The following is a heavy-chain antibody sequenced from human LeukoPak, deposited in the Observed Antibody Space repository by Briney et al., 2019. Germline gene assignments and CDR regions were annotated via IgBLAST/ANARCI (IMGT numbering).Heavy chain of an antibody. Sequence: GGSLRLSCAASGFTVSSNYMSWVRQAPGKGLEWVSVIYSGGSTYYADSVKGRFTISRDNSKNTLYLQMNSLRAEDTAVYYCARSSVLWFGELPTPDYWGQGTLVTVSS. V-gene: IGHV3-66*01. CDR1: GFTVSSNY. CDR3: ARSSVLWFGELPTPDY. CDR2: IYSGGST. J-gene: IGHJ4*02. D-gene: IGHD3-10*01.